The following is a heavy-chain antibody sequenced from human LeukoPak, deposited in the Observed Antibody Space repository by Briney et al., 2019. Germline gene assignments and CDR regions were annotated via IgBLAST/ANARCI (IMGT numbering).Heavy chain of an antibody. CDR3: ARGTLGAWGW. D-gene: IGHD6-19*01. Sequence: GGSLRLSCAVSGFTFSSYDMNWVRQAPGKGLEWVSSISSSSNYIHYADSVKGRFTISRDNDKNSLYLQMNSLRAEDTAVYFCARGTLGAWGWWGQGTLVTVSA. J-gene: IGHJ4*02. CDR1: GFTFSSYD. CDR2: ISSSSNYI. V-gene: IGHV3-21*01.